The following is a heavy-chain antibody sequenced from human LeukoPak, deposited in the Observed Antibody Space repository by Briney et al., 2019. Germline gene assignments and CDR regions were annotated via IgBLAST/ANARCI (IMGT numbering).Heavy chain of an antibody. V-gene: IGHV3-21*01. CDR2: ITSSSTYM. D-gene: IGHD1-26*01. CDR1: GFTFSTYN. Sequence: GGSLRLSCAASGFTFSTYNMNWVRQVPGKGLEWVSSITSSSTYMFYADSVKGRFTISRDNAQNSLYLQINSLRAEDTAVYYCARDPYSGRYGDYYYYYMDVWGKGTTVTVSS. CDR3: ARDPYSGRYGDYYYYYMDV. J-gene: IGHJ6*03.